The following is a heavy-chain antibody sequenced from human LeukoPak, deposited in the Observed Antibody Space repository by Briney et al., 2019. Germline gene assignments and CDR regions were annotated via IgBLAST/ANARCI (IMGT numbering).Heavy chain of an antibody. Sequence: SETLSLTCTVSSGSISSYYWSWIRQPAGKGLEWIGRIYTSGSTNYNPSLKSRVTMSVDTSKNQFSLKLSSVTAADTAVYYCARDRRAYCSSTSCYNFGWWFDPWGQGTLVTVSS. V-gene: IGHV4-4*07. CDR2: IYTSGST. J-gene: IGHJ5*02. CDR1: SGSISSYY. D-gene: IGHD2-2*02. CDR3: ARDRRAYCSSTSCYNFGWWFDP.